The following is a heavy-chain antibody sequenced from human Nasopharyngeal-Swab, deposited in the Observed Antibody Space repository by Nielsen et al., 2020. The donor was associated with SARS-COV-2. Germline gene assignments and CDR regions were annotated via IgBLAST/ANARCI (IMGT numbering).Heavy chain of an antibody. D-gene: IGHD3-22*01. Sequence: ESLKISCAVYGGSFTDYYWTWIRQPPGKGLEWIGEINHRGSTNYNPSLKSRVTISADTSKNQFSLNLNSVTAADTAVYYCARGLVDVNMMLVVIGFSYWLDSWGQGTLVTVSS. V-gene: IGHV4-34*01. CDR1: GGSFTDYY. CDR2: INHRGST. J-gene: IGHJ5*01. CDR3: ARGLVDVNMMLVVIGFSYWLDS.